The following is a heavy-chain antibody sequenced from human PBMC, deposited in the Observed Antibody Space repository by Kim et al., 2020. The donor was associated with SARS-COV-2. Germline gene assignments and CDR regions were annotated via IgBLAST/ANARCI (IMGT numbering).Heavy chain of an antibody. CDR2: IYPGDSDT. CDR1: GYSFTSYW. Sequence: GESLKNSCKGSGYSFTSYWIGWVRQMPGKGLEWMGIIYPGDSDTRYSPSFQGQVTISADKSISTAYLQWSSLKASDTAMYYCARYVVPAAKPVGGVDPWGQGTWSPSPQ. J-gene: IGHJ5*02. CDR3: ARYVVPAAKPVGGVDP. V-gene: IGHV5-51*01. D-gene: IGHD2-2*02.